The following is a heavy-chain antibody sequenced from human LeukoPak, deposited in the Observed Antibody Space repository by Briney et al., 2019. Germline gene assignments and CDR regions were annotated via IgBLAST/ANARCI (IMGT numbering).Heavy chain of an antibody. J-gene: IGHJ4*02. Sequence: SETLSLTCTVSGGSITGYYWNWIRQPAGQGLEWLGRVYSSGVGNYNPSLTSRVTMSVDTSKNQFSLKLTSLTAADTAVYYCAREEFLHEIGSSCFFFYWGQGTLVTVSS. CDR1: GGSITGYY. V-gene: IGHV4-4*07. CDR3: AREEFLHEIGSSCFFFY. CDR2: VYSSGVG. D-gene: IGHD3-22*01.